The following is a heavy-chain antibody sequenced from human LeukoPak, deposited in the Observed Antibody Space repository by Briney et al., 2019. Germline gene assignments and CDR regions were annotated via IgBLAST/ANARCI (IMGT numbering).Heavy chain of an antibody. V-gene: IGHV1-18*01. CDR3: AREEWTVGATTNYYYGMDV. Sequence: ASVKVSCKASGGTFSSYAISWVRQAPGQGLEWMGWISAYNGNTNYAQKLQGRVTMTTDTSTSTAYMELRSLRSDDTAVYYCAREEWTVGATTNYYYGMDVWGQGTTVTVPS. CDR1: GGTFSSYA. J-gene: IGHJ6*02. CDR2: ISAYNGNT. D-gene: IGHD1-26*01.